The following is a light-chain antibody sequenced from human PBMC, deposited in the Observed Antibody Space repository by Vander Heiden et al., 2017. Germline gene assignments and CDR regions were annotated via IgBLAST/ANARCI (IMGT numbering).Light chain of an antibody. J-gene: IGKJ4*01. CDR2: WAS. CDR3: QQYKSGPLT. Sequence: DIVNNPSPVYLAVSLGDRGTLNCPTRPSVFYSPNSNNYLAWYQQKPRQPPKLLIYWASTRESGVPDRFSGSGSGTDFTLTINSLQAEDVAVYYCQQYKSGPLTFGGGTKVEIK. CDR1: PSVFYSPNSNNY. V-gene: IGKV4-1*01.